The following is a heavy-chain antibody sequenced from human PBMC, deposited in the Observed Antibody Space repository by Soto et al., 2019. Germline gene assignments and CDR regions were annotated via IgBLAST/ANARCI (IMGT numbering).Heavy chain of an antibody. Sequence: GGSLRLSCSASGFTFSSYPMFWVRQAPGKGLEYVSNIRGDGCSTEYTDSVKGRFTISRDNSRNTLFLQMSSLRAEDTAIYYYAAPYASGWYEVAHWGQGTLVTVSS. CDR1: GFTFSSYP. D-gene: IGHD6-19*01. J-gene: IGHJ4*02. CDR3: AAPYASGWYEVAH. CDR2: IRGDGCST. V-gene: IGHV3-64D*08.